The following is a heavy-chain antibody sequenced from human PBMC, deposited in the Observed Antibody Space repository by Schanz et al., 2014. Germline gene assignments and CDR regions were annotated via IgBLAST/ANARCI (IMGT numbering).Heavy chain of an antibody. D-gene: IGHD3-10*01. CDR1: GFPFSDYF. V-gene: IGHV3-11*01. CDR2: IGNGGVTI. CDR3: ARIGGSVFDY. J-gene: IGHJ4*02. Sequence: VQLVESGGGLVKPGGSLRLSCTASGFPFSDYFMAWIRQPPGRGLEWVSYIGNGGVTIYYADSVKGRFTISRDNSKTSLYLQMNSLRAEDTAVYYCARIGGSVFDYWAQGTLVTGSS.